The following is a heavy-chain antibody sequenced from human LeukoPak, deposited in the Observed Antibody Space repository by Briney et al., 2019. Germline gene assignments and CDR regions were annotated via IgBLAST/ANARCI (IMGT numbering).Heavy chain of an antibody. V-gene: IGHV1-2*02. CDR1: GYTFTGYY. CDR3: ARDSSSWQEFDY. CDR2: INPNSGGT. Sequence: ASVKVSCKASGYTFTGYYMHWVRQAPGQGLEWMGWINPNSGGTNYAQKFQGRVAMTRDTSIGTAYMELSRLRSDDTAVYYCARDSSSWQEFDYWGQGTLVTVSS. D-gene: IGHD6-13*01. J-gene: IGHJ4*02.